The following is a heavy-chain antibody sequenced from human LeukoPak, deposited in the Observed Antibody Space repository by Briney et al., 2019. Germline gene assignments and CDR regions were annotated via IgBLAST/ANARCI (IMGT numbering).Heavy chain of an antibody. D-gene: IGHD2-21*02. CDR2: ISWNSGSI. J-gene: IGHJ3*02. V-gene: IGHV3-9*01. CDR3: AKECGDCYSGDAFDI. Sequence: GRSLRLSCAASGFTFDGYAMHWVRQAPGKGLEWVSGISWNSGSIGYADSVKGRFTISRDNAKNSLYLQMNSLRAEDTALYYCAKECGDCYSGDAFDIWGQGTMVTVSS. CDR1: GFTFDGYA.